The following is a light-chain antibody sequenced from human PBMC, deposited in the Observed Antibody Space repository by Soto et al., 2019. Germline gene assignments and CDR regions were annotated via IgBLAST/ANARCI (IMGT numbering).Light chain of an antibody. V-gene: IGLV1-44*01. Sequence: QSVLTQPPSASGTPGQRVTISCSGSSSNIGSYTVNWYQQLPGTAPTLLIYSNDQRPSGVPDRISGSKSATSASLAISGLHSEDEADYYCAAWDDSLNGPVVFGGGTKLTVL. CDR3: AAWDDSLNGPVV. J-gene: IGLJ2*01. CDR1: SSNIGSYT. CDR2: SND.